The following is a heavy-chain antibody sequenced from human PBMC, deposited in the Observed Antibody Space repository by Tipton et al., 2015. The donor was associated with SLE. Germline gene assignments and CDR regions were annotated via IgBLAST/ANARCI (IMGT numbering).Heavy chain of an antibody. CDR2: ISPYNGNT. CDR1: GYTFTDYG. Sequence: VQLVQSGGEVKRPGASVKVSCKASGYTFTDYGITWVRQAPGQGLEWMGWISPYNGNTKLAQKLQGRVTMTTDTSTSTAYMELRSLRSDDTAVFYCGRDYGDFGVGNYWGQGTLVTVSS. D-gene: IGHD4-17*01. V-gene: IGHV1-18*01. CDR3: GRDYGDFGVGNY. J-gene: IGHJ4*02.